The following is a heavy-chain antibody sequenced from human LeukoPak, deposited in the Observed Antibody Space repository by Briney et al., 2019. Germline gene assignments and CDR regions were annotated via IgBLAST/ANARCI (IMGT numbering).Heavy chain of an antibody. V-gene: IGHV4-30-2*01. CDR3: ARDRLDGDGYGY. D-gene: IGHD5-24*01. Sequence: SQTLSLTCTVSGGSISSGGYYWSWIRQPPGKGLEWIGYIYHSGSTYYNPSLKSRVTISVDRSKNQFSLKLSSVTAADTAVYYCARDRLDGDGYGYWGQGTLVTVSS. J-gene: IGHJ4*02. CDR1: GGSISSGGYY. CDR2: IYHSGST.